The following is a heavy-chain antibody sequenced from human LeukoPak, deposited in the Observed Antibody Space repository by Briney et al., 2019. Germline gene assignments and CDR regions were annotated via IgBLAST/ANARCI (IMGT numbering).Heavy chain of an antibody. Sequence: GGSLRLSCAASGFTVSSNYMSWVRQAPGTGLEWVSVIYSGGSTYYADTVKGRFTISRDNSKNTLYLQMNSLRAEDTAVYYCARATGDRDPDFFDYWGQGTLVTVSS. CDR2: IYSGGST. CDR1: GFTVSSNY. CDR3: ARATGDRDPDFFDY. V-gene: IGHV3-53*01. J-gene: IGHJ4*02. D-gene: IGHD7-27*01.